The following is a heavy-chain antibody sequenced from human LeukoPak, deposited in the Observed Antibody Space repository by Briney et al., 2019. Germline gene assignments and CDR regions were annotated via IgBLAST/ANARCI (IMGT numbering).Heavy chain of an antibody. J-gene: IGHJ6*02. D-gene: IGHD2-15*01. Sequence: GGSLRLSCAASGFTFSNAWMSWVRQAPGKGLEWVSAISGSGGSTYYADSVKGRFTISRDNSKNTLYLQMNSLRAEDTAVYYCAKAPIKYCSGGSCPSGDYYGMDVWGQGTTVTVSS. CDR3: AKAPIKYCSGGSCPSGDYYGMDV. CDR1: GFTFSNAW. V-gene: IGHV3-23*01. CDR2: ISGSGGST.